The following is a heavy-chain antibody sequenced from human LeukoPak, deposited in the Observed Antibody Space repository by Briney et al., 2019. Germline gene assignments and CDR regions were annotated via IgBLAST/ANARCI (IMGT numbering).Heavy chain of an antibody. CDR2: VRYDGSDK. Sequence: WGSLRLSCAASGFTFSTYGMHWVRQAPGKGLEWVAFVRYDGSDKYYVDSVKGRFTISRDNSRNTLYLQMNSLRAEDTAVYYCAKGAGYGDLGYFYYMDVWGKGTTVTVSS. V-gene: IGHV3-30*02. D-gene: IGHD4-17*01. CDR1: GFTFSTYG. CDR3: AKGAGYGDLGYFYYMDV. J-gene: IGHJ6*03.